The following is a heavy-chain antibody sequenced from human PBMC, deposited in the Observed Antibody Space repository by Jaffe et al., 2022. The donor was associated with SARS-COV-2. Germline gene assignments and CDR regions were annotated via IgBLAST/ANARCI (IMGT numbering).Heavy chain of an antibody. V-gene: IGHV5-10-1*03. CDR2: IYPSDSGT. D-gene: IGHD6-19*01. Sequence: EVQLVQSGAEVKKPGESLRISCKGSGYSFTNFSIHWVRLTPGKGLEWMGRIYPSDSGTKYSPSFQGRVIISSDKSFTTAYLQCNRLSASDAGIYFCAREQWQAFDSWGQGTLVTVSS. CDR1: GYSFTNFS. J-gene: IGHJ4*02. CDR3: AREQWQAFDS.